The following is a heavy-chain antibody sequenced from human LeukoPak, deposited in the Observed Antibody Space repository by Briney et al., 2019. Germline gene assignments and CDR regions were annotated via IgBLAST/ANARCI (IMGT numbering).Heavy chain of an antibody. CDR2: INHSGST. V-gene: IGHV4-34*01. D-gene: IGHD3-10*01. CDR1: GGSFSGYY. CDR3: ARGLGVRGTY. Sequence: SETLSLTCAVYGGSFSGYYCSWIRQPPGKGLDWIGEINHSGSTNYNPSLKSRVTISVDTSKNQFSLKLSSVTAADTAVYYCARGLGVRGTYWGQGTLVTVSS. J-gene: IGHJ4*02.